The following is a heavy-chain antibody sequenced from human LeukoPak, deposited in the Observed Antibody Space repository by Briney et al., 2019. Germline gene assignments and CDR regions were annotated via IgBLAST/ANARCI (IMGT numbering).Heavy chain of an antibody. J-gene: IGHJ4*02. D-gene: IGHD3-22*01. V-gene: IGHV3-30*04. CDR2: ISYDGSNK. CDR1: GYTFTGYY. CDR3: ARNYYDSSGDLDY. Sequence: SCKASGYTFTGYYMHWVRQAPGKGLEWVAVISYDGSNKYYADSVKGRFTISRDNSKNTLYLQMNSLRAEDTAVYYCARNYYDSSGDLDYWGQGTLVTVTS.